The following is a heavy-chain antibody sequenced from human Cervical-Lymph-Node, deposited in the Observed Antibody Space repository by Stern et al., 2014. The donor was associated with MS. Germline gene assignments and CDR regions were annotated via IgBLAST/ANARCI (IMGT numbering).Heavy chain of an antibody. Sequence: QVQLQESGPGLVKPSGTLSLTCAVSGGSVSSTNWWSWVRQSPGKRLEWIGNIYHIGASNYRPSLRSRVSISLDNSKNHLSLHLTSVTAADTAVYYCARERQQYCNSEGCSYWYFDLWGRGTLVTVSS. CDR3: ARERQQYCNSEGCSYWYFDL. CDR1: GGSVSSTNW. V-gene: IGHV4-4*02. D-gene: IGHD2/OR15-2a*01. J-gene: IGHJ2*01. CDR2: IYHIGAS.